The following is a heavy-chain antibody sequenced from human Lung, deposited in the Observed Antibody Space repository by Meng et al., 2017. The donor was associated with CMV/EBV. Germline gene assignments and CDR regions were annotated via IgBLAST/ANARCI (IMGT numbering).Heavy chain of an antibody. D-gene: IGHD1-26*01. V-gene: IGHV3-11*04. CDR1: GVTFSDYY. CDR2: ISSSGSIT. Sequence: CEASGVTFSDYYMTGTRHATGKGMEWVSYISSSGSITKYLDSLKGRFTISRDNAKNSLFLQMNSLTVEDTAVYYCARDSSAVHNWLDSWGQGTLVTVSS. J-gene: IGHJ5*01. CDR3: ARDSSAVHNWLDS.